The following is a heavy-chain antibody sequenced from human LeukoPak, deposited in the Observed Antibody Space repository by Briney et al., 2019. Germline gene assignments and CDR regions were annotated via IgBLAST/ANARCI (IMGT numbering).Heavy chain of an antibody. Sequence: PGGSLRLSCAASGFTFSSYSMNWVRQAPGKGLEWVSSISSSSSYIYYADSVKGRFTISRDNAKNSLYLQMSSLRAEDTAVYYCARSPPYSSGWEIDYWGQGTLVTVSS. CDR1: GFTFSSYS. V-gene: IGHV3-21*01. CDR3: ARSPPYSSGWEIDY. J-gene: IGHJ4*02. D-gene: IGHD6-19*01. CDR2: ISSSSSYI.